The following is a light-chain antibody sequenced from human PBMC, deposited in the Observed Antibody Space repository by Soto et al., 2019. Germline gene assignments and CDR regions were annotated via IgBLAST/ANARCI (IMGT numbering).Light chain of an antibody. J-gene: IGKJ1*01. CDR1: QSISSW. CDR2: KAS. V-gene: IGKV1-5*03. CDR3: QQYASYSWT. Sequence: DIQMTQSPSTLSASVGDRVTITCRASQSISSWLAWYQQKPGKAPKLLIYKASSLESGVPSRFSGSGSGTGFTLTISSLQPDDFATYYCQQYASYSWTFGPGTTVEIK.